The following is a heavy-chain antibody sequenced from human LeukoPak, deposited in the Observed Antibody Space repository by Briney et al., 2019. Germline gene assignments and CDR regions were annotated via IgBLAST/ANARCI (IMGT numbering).Heavy chain of an antibody. V-gene: IGHV3-74*01. J-gene: IGHJ4*02. CDR1: GFTFSSYW. CDR2: INNDGSDT. Sequence: GGSPRLSCALSGFTFSSYWMHWVRQAPGKGLVWVSRINNDGSDTRYADSVEGRFTISRDNAKNTLSLQMNSLRAEDTAVYFCARGLYGPDYWGQGTLVTVSS. D-gene: IGHD2/OR15-2a*01. CDR3: ARGLYGPDY.